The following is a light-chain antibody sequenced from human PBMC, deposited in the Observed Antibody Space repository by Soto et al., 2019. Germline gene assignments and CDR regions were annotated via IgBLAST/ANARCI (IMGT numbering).Light chain of an antibody. CDR3: CSYAGRYTYV. Sequence: QSVLSQVPGVTFCPGQTVSISCSGTRSDVGRYNYVSGCQPHQGTAPNLMIYDGSRRPSGVSDRFSCSKSGKTASLSIYGLQAEYDADYYCCSYAGRYTYVFGTGTKVTVL. J-gene: IGLJ1*01. CDR2: DGS. CDR1: RSDVGRYNY. V-gene: IGLV2-11*01.